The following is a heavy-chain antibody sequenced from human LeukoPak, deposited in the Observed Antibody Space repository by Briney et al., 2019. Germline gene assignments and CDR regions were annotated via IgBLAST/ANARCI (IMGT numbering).Heavy chain of an antibody. CDR2: INPNSGGT. D-gene: IGHD3-10*01. CDR1: GYTFTSYY. CDR3: ARVQTYYYGSGSYYRTFDP. Sequence: ASVKVSCKASGYTFTSYYMHWVRQAPGQGLEWMGWINPNSGGTNYAQKFQGRVTMTRDTSISTAYMELSRLRSDDTAVYYCARVQTYYYGSGSYYRTFDPWGQGTLVTVSS. V-gene: IGHV1-2*02. J-gene: IGHJ5*02.